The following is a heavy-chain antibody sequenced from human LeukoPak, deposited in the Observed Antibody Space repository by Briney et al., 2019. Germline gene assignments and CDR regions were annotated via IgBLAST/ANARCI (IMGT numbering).Heavy chain of an antibody. Sequence: PGGSLRLSCAASGFTFDDYAMHWVRQTPRKGLEWVSGICWNSGNIGYADSVKGRFTISRDNAKNSLYLQMNSLRAEDTALYYCAKDITHDTVMFSFASWGQGTLVTVSS. J-gene: IGHJ4*02. V-gene: IGHV3-9*01. CDR3: AKDITHDTVMFSFAS. CDR2: ICWNSGNI. CDR1: GFTFDDYA. D-gene: IGHD5-18*01.